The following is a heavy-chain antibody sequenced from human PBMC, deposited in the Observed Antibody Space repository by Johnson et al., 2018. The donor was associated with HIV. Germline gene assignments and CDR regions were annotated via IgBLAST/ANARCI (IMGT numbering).Heavy chain of an antibody. CDR2: LKKDGSEK. CDR3: ARDAVISSGWYNVDAFDI. D-gene: IGHD6-19*01. J-gene: IGHJ3*02. Sequence: VQLVESGGGLVQPGGSLRLSCAASGFTFSSYWMTWVRQAPGKGLEWVANLKKDGSEKYYCASVKGRFTISRDNSKHSLYLQMNTLRAEDTAVYYCARDAVISSGWYNVDAFDIWGQGTMVTVSS. CDR1: GFTFSSYW. V-gene: IGHV3-7*05.